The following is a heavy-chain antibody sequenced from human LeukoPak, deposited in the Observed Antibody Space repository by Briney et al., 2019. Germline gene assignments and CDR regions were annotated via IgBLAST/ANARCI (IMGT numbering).Heavy chain of an antibody. CDR3: ARGPEPRYFDY. CDR2: IYSGDST. CDR1: GFTFSDYY. J-gene: IGHJ4*02. V-gene: IGHV3-66*02. Sequence: PGGSLRLSCAASGFTFSDYYMNWVRQAPGKGLEWVSIIYSGDSTYYADSVKGRFTISRDNSKNTLYLQMNSLRAEDMAVYYCARGPEPRYFDYWGQGTLVTVSS. D-gene: IGHD1-14*01.